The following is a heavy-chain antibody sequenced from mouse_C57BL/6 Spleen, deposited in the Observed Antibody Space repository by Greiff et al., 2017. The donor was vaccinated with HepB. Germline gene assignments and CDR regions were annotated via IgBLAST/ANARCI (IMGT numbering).Heavy chain of an antibody. J-gene: IGHJ2*01. V-gene: IGHV2-9-1*01. D-gene: IGHD2-3*01. CDR2: IWTGGGT. Sequence: VMLVESGPGLVAPSQCLSITCTVSGFSLTSYAISWVRQPPGKGLEWLGVIWTGGGTNYNSALKSRLSSSKDNSKSQVFLKMNSLQTDDTARYYCARNGDGYSYYFDYWGQGTTLTVSS. CDR1: GFSLTSYA. CDR3: ARNGDGYSYYFDY.